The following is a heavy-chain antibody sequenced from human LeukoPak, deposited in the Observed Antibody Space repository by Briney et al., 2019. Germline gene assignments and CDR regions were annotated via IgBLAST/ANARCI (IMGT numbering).Heavy chain of an antibody. CDR3: ARSDMVRGVIRVYYFDY. CDR1: GYTFTSYY. J-gene: IGHJ4*02. D-gene: IGHD3-10*01. V-gene: IGHV1-46*01. Sequence: ASVKVSCKASGYTFTSYYMHWVRQAPGQGLEWMGIINPSGGSTSYAQKFQDRVTMTRDTSTSTVYMELSSLRSEDTAVYYCARSDMVRGVIRVYYFDYWGQGTLVTVSS. CDR2: INPSGGST.